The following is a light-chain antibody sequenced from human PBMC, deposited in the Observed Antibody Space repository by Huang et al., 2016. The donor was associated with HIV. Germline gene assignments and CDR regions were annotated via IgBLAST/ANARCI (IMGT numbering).Light chain of an antibody. Sequence: ETVLTQSPATLSVSPGERVTLSCRASQRVSINLAWYQQRPGQAPRLLSFAASTRSIGVPARFSGSVSCTEFTLPIRSRQSEDFAVYYCQQYDNGPPAFGGGAKVEI. CDR2: AAS. J-gene: IGKJ4*01. CDR3: QQYDNGPPA. V-gene: IGKV3-15*01. CDR1: QRVSIN.